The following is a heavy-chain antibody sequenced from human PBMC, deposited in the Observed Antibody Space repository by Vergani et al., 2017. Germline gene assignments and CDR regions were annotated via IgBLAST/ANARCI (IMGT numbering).Heavy chain of an antibody. CDR2: INHSGST. CDR3: ARVRVRGVIIG. D-gene: IGHD3-10*01. V-gene: IGHV4-34*01. J-gene: IGHJ4*02. CDR1: GGSFSGYY. Sequence: QVQLQQWGAGLLKPSETLSLTCAVYGGSFSGYYWSWIRQPPGKGLEWIGEINHSGSTNYNPSLKSRVTISVDKSKNQFSLKLSSVTAADTAVYYCARVRVRGVIIGWGQGTLVTVSS.